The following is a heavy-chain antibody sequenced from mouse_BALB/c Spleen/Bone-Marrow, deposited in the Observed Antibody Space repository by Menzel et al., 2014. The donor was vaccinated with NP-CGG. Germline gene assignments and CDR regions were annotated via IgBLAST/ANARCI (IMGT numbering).Heavy chain of an antibody. J-gene: IGHJ2*01. CDR3: AREVLRDYFDY. Sequence: EVKLVESGGGLVKPGGSLKPSCAASGSAFSSYDMSWVRQTPEKRLEWVAYISSGGGSTYYPDTVKGRFTISRDNAKNTLYLQMSSLKSEDTAMYYCAREVLRDYFDYWGQGTTLTVSS. CDR2: ISSGGGST. D-gene: IGHD1-1*01. V-gene: IGHV5-12-1*01. CDR1: GSAFSSYD.